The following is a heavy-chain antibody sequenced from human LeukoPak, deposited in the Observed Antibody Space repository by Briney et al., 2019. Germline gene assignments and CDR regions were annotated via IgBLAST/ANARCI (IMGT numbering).Heavy chain of an antibody. V-gene: IGHV4-59*01. CDR2: IYYSGSP. CDR1: DDSISSYY. CDR3: ARGHYYFDY. Sequence: PSETLSFTCTVSDDSISSYYWSWIRQPPGKGLEWIGYIYYSGSPNYNPSLKSRVAISVDTSKNQFSLKLSSVTPADTAVYYCARGHYYFDYWGQGTLVTVSS. J-gene: IGHJ4*02.